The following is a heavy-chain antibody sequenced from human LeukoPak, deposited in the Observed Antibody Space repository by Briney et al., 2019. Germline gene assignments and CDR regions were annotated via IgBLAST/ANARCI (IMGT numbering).Heavy chain of an antibody. D-gene: IGHD2-15*01. J-gene: IGHJ4*02. Sequence: GGSLRLSCAASGFTFSSYAMSWVRQAPGKGLEWVSAIGGGGGSTCYADSVKGRFTISRDNSKNTLYLQMNSLGVEDTAVYYCAKGSSYCSGGSCNSGTDYWGQGTLVTVSS. CDR3: AKGSSYCSGGSCNSGTDY. CDR1: GFTFSSYA. V-gene: IGHV3-23*01. CDR2: IGGGGGST.